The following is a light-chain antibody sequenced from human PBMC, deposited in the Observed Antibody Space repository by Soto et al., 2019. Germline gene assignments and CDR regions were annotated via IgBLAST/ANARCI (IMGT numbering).Light chain of an antibody. CDR1: SSDVGAYDF. V-gene: IGLV2-14*01. J-gene: IGLJ2*01. CDR2: DVT. CDR3: SSYTTRSTLV. Sequence: QSALPQPASVSGFPGQSITISCTGTSSDVGAYDFVSWYQHSPGKAPKLVTFDVTHRPPGISDRFSGSKSANTASRTISGLQAADEAFYYGSSYTTRSTLVFGGGTKLTVL.